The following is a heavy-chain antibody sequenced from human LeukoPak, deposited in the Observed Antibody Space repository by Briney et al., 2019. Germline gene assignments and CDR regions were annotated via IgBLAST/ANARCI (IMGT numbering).Heavy chain of an antibody. Sequence: SETLSLTCTVSGGSISSSDDYWGWIRQPPGKGLEWIGSIYYSGSTYYNPSLKSRVTISVDTSKNQFSLKLSSVTAADTAVYYCARLSGSGSYYGDYWGQGTLVTVSS. D-gene: IGHD3-10*01. J-gene: IGHJ4*02. CDR2: IYYSGST. CDR3: ARLSGSGSYYGDY. CDR1: GGSISSSDDY. V-gene: IGHV4-39*01.